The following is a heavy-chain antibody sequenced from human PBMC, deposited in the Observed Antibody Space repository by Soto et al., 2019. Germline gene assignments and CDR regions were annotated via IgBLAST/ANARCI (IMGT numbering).Heavy chain of an antibody. Sequence: GVLRLSCAASGFTFSSYTMTWVRQAPGERLEWVSSIVGSGDNTYYADSVKGRFTISRDNSKNTLYLQMNSLRAEDTAVYYCASAAREYYYYGMDVWGQGTTVTVSS. CDR1: GFTFSSYT. CDR3: ASAAREYYYYGMDV. CDR2: IVGSGDNT. V-gene: IGHV3-23*01. J-gene: IGHJ6*02.